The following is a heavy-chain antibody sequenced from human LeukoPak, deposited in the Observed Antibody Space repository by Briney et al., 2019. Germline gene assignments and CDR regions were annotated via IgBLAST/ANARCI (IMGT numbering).Heavy chain of an antibody. V-gene: IGHV3-20*04. Sequence: GGSLRLSCAASGFTFSSYSMNWVRQAPGKGLEWVSGINWNGGSTGYADSVKGRFTISRDNAKNSLYLQMNSLRAGDTAVYYCARVDCSGGTCRPDYWGQGTLVTVSS. CDR1: GFTFSSYS. CDR2: INWNGGST. D-gene: IGHD2-15*01. J-gene: IGHJ4*02. CDR3: ARVDCSGGTCRPDY.